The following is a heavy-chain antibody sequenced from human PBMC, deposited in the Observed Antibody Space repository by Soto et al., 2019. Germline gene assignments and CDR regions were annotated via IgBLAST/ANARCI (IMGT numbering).Heavy chain of an antibody. CDR2: ISHDGHA. D-gene: IGHD4-17*01. Sequence: PSEPLSLTCSVLCDSISDTRYYWGWIRQSPEKGLEWIGSISHDGHAYYNPSLKSRVTLFADTSRNQFSLKMKSVTVADTALYFCARKVDGDYLGGTGCGLWGQGALV. V-gene: IGHV4-39*01. J-gene: IGHJ4*02. CDR3: ARKVDGDYLGGTGCGL. CDR1: CDSISDTRYY.